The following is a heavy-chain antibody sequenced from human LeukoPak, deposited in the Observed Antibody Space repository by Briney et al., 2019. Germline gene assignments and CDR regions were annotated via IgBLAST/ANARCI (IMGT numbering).Heavy chain of an antibody. J-gene: IGHJ4*02. CDR1: GGSFSGYY. CDR2: INHSGST. V-gene: IGHV4-34*01. D-gene: IGHD3-10*01. Sequence: SETLSLTCAVYGGSFSGYYWSWIRQPPGKGLEWIGEINHSGSTNYNPSLKSRVTISVDKSKNQFSLKLSSVTAADTAVYYCARVRGFGELGYWGQGTLVTVSS. CDR3: ARVRGFGELGY.